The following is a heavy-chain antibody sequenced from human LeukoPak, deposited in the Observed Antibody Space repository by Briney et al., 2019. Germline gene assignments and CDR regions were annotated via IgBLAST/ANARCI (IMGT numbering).Heavy chain of an antibody. Sequence: GGSLRLSCAASGFTFSSYAMSWVRQAPGKGLEWVSAISGSGGSTYYADSVKGRFTISRDNSKNTLYLQMNSLKGEDTAVYYCARGGDTRSFDYWGQGTLVTVSS. CDR3: ARGGDTRSFDY. D-gene: IGHD3-10*01. V-gene: IGHV3-23*01. CDR1: GFTFSSYA. CDR2: ISGSGGST. J-gene: IGHJ4*02.